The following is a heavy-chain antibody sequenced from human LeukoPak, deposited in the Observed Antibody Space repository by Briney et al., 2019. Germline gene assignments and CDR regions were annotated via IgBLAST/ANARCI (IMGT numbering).Heavy chain of an antibody. CDR1: GYTFTGYY. V-gene: IGHV1-2*02. CDR3: ARVDFWSGPVYCFDY. CDR2: INPNSGGT. Sequence: ASVKVSCKASGYTFTGYYMHWVRQAPGQGLEWMGWINPNSGGTNYAQKFQGRVTMTRDTSISTAYMELSRLRSDDTAVYYCARVDFWSGPVYCFDYWGQGTLVTVSS. J-gene: IGHJ4*02. D-gene: IGHD3-3*01.